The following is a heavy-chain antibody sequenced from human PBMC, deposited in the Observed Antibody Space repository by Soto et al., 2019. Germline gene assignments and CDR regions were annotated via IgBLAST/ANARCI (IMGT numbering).Heavy chain of an antibody. D-gene: IGHD5-18*01. CDR3: ARQGGGYSYGSWFDP. CDR2: IDPSDSYI. CDR1: GYSFISSW. J-gene: IGHJ5*02. V-gene: IGHV5-10-1*01. Sequence: PGESLKISCKGSGYSFISSWISWVRQMPGKGLEWMGRIDPSDSYIDYSPSIRGHVTISADKSISTAYLQWSSLKASDTAMYYCARQGGGYSYGSWFDPWGQGTLVTVS.